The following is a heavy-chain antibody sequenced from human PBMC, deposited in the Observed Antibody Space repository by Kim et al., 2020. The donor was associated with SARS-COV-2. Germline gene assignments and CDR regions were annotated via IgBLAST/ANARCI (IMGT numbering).Heavy chain of an antibody. V-gene: IGHV1-18*01. CDR3: ARDRGDILTGYYSQFDP. CDR1: GYTFTSYG. CDR2: ISAYNGNT. D-gene: IGHD3-9*01. J-gene: IGHJ5*02. Sequence: ASVKVSCKASGYTFTSYGISWVRQAPGQGLEWMGWISAYNGNTNYAQKLQGRVTMTTDTSTSTAYMELRSLRSDDTAVYYCARDRGDILTGYYSQFDPWGQGTLVTVSS.